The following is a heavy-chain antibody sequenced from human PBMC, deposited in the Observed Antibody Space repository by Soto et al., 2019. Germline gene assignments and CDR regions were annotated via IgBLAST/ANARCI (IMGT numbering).Heavy chain of an antibody. D-gene: IGHD6-13*01. CDR1: GYTFTSYF. V-gene: IGHV1-3*01. J-gene: IGHJ4*02. CDR3: AGDAGINDY. Sequence: QVQLVQSGAEVKKPGASVKVSCKTSGYTFTSYFMHWMRQAPGQRLEWMGWINAGNGDTKYSQKYQGRVTITRDTSASTAYMELSSLRSEDTAVYYCAGDAGINDYWGQGTLVTVSS. CDR2: INAGNGDT.